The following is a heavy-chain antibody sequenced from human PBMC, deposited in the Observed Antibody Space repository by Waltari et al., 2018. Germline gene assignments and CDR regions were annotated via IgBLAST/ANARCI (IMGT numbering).Heavy chain of an antibody. CDR2: IYYSGST. V-gene: IGHV4-39*07. CDR3: AKRGDGDSFDP. CDR1: GGSISSSSYY. Sequence: QLQLQESGPGLVKPSETLSLTCTVSGGSISSSSYYWGWIRQPPGKGLEWIGSIYYSGSTHYTPSLKSRVTISVDTSKNQFSLKLSSVTAEDTAVYYCAKRGDGDSFDPWGQGTLVTVSS. D-gene: IGHD4-17*01. J-gene: IGHJ5*02.